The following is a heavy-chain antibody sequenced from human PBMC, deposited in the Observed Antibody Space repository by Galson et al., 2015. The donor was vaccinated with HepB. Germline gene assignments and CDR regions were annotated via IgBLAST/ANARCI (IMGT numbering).Heavy chain of an antibody. J-gene: IGHJ3*02. CDR1: GFTFDDYA. CDR2: ISWNSGSI. Sequence: SLRLSCAASGFTFDDYAMHWVRQAPGKGLEWVSGISWNSGSIGYADSVKGRFTISRDNAKNSLYLQMNSLRAEDTALYYCAIAGDGAFDIWGQGTMVTVSS. D-gene: IGHD3-16*01. V-gene: IGHV3-9*01. CDR3: AIAGDGAFDI.